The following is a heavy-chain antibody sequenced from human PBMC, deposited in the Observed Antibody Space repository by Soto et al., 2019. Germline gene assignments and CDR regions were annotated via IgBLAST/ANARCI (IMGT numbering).Heavy chain of an antibody. D-gene: IGHD3-3*02. CDR1: GFMFSDYA. Sequence: QPLGSLRLSCAASGFMFSDYAMTWARQAPGKELEWVSGLLRPGRSTYYADSVKGRFTISGDTSANTVYLQMDSLRAEDTAVYYWAIDAIRNDGILLLASWGQCPLV. CDR3: AIDAIRNDGILLLAS. J-gene: IGHJ1*01. V-gene: IGHV3-23*01. CDR2: LLRPGRST.